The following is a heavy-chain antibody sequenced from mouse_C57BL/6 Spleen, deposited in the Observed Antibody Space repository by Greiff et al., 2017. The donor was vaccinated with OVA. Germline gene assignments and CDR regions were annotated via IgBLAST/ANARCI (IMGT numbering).Heavy chain of an antibody. D-gene: IGHD2-4*01. CDR1: GFTFSSYT. J-gene: IGHJ2*01. Sequence: EVKVVESGGGLVKPGGSLKLSCAASGFTFSSYTMSWVHQTPEKRLEWVATISGGGGNTYYPDSVKGRFTISRDNAKTTRYLQMSSLRSEDTALYYCARHEGDYDLDYWGQGTTLTVSS. CDR3: ARHEGDYDLDY. CDR2: ISGGGGNT. V-gene: IGHV5-9*01.